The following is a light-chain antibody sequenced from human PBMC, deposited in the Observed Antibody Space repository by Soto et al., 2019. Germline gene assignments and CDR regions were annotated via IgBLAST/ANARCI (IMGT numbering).Light chain of an antibody. CDR1: ETINTW. J-gene: IGKJ4*01. Sequence: DIQMTQSPSSLSVSVGDRVTITCRASETINTWLAWYQQKPGKAPKILIYDDSKLERGVPSRLSGSGSGAEFTLTISSLQPDDLGTYYCQQYSSYPLTFGGGTKVDIK. CDR3: QQYSSYPLT. CDR2: DDS. V-gene: IGKV1-5*01.